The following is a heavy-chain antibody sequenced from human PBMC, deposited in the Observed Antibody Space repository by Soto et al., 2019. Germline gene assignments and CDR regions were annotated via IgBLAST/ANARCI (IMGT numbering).Heavy chain of an antibody. J-gene: IGHJ6*02. CDR2: IYYSGST. Sequence: SETLSLTCTVSGGSISSYYWSWIRQPPGKGLEWIGYIYYSGSTNYNPSLKSRVTISVDTSKNQFSLKLSSVTAADTAVYYCAREGTAASYYYYGMDVWGQGTTVTVSS. CDR1: GGSISSYY. D-gene: IGHD6-13*01. CDR3: AREGTAASYYYYGMDV. V-gene: IGHV4-59*01.